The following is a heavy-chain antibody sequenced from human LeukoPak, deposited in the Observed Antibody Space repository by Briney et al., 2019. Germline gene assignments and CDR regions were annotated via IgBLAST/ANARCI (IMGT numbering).Heavy chain of an antibody. CDR3: ARDAQRGFDYSNSLEC. D-gene: IGHD4-11*01. V-gene: IGHV3-33*01. Sequence: GGSLRLSCAPSKFTFSHYGMHWVAQAPGKGLQWVAVIWSVGTNQYYAHSVKGRFTISRDNSNNMVHLQVNSLRVHDTGVYYCARDAQRGFDYSNSLECWGQGALVTVSS. CDR1: KFTFSHYG. J-gene: IGHJ4*02. CDR2: IWSVGTNQ.